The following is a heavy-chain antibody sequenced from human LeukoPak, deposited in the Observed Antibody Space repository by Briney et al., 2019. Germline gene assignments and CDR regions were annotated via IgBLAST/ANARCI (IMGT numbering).Heavy chain of an antibody. V-gene: IGHV3-66*02. J-gene: IGHJ4*02. CDR1: GFTVSSNY. D-gene: IGHD6-19*01. Sequence: PGGSLRLSCAASGFTVSSNYMSWVRQAPGKGLEGVSVIYSGGSTYYADSVKGRFTISRYNSKNTLYLQMNSLRAEDTAVCYCASSGLWIGQYYFDYWGQGTLVTVSS. CDR3: ASSGLWIGQYYFDY. CDR2: IYSGGST.